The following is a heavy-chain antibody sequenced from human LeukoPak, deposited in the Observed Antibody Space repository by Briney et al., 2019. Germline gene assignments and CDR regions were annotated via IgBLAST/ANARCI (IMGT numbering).Heavy chain of an antibody. V-gene: IGHV4-34*01. Sequence: SETLSLTCAVYGGSFSGYYWSWIRQPPGKGLEWIGEINHSGSTNYNPSLKSRVTISVDTSKNQFSLKLSTVTAADTAVYYCARGVPATVFDYWGQGTLVTVSS. CDR1: GGSFSGYY. CDR2: INHSGST. D-gene: IGHD2-2*01. CDR3: ARGVPATVFDY. J-gene: IGHJ4*02.